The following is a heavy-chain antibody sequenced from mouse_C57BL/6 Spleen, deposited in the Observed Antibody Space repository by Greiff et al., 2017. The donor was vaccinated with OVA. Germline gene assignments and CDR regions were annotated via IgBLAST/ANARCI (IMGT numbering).Heavy chain of an antibody. V-gene: IGHV1-72*01. CDR2: IGPNSGGT. D-gene: IGHD1-1*01. Sequence: VKLQQPGAELVKPGASVKLSCKASGYTFTSYWMHWVKQRPGRGLEWIGRIGPNSGGTKYNEKFKSKATLTVDKPSSTAYLPLSSLTSEDSAVYYWAREGPYGSSSPWCAYWGQGTLVTVSA. CDR3: AREGPYGSSSPWCAY. J-gene: IGHJ3*01. CDR1: GYTFTSYW.